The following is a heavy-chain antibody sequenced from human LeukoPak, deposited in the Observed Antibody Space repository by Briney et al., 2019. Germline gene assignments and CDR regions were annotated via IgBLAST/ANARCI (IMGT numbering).Heavy chain of an antibody. CDR1: GYTFTGYY. CDR2: INPNSGGT. J-gene: IGHJ5*02. D-gene: IGHD3-10*01. CDR3: ARDYYGSGSIFRNFWFDP. Sequence: VASVKVSCKASGYTFTGYYMHWVRQAPGQGLEWMGWINPNSGGTNYAQKFQGRVTMTRDTSISTAYMELSRLRSDDTAVYYCARDYYGSGSIFRNFWFDPWGQGTLVTVSS. V-gene: IGHV1-2*02.